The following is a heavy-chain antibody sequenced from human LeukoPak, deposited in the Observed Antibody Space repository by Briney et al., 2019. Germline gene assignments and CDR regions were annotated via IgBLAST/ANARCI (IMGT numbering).Heavy chain of an antibody. V-gene: IGHV3-43*02. CDR2: LSGVGGST. CDR1: GFTFEVYV. Sequence: GGSLRLSCAASGFTFEVYVMHWVRQVPGNGLEWASLLSGVGGSTYYADSVKGRFTISRDNSKNSLHLQMNSLRTEDTALYYCAQVAFYDYVWGSYRYSYYMDVWGKGTTVTVSS. CDR3: AQVAFYDYVWGSYRYSYYMDV. D-gene: IGHD3-16*02. J-gene: IGHJ6*03.